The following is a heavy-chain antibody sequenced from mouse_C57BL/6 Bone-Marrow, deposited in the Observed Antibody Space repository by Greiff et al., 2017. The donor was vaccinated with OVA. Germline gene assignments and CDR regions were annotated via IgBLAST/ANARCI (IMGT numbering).Heavy chain of an antibody. V-gene: IGHV5-17*01. CDR3: ANLYYGDY. CDR1: GFTFSDYG. D-gene: IGHD2-1*01. CDR2: ISSGSSTI. J-gene: IGHJ2*01. Sequence: EVKLMESGGGLVKPGGSLKLSCAASGFTFSDYGMHWVRQAPEKGLEWVAYISSGSSTIYYADTVKGRFTISRDNAKNTLFLQMTSLRSEDTAMYYCANLYYGDYRGQGTTLTVSS.